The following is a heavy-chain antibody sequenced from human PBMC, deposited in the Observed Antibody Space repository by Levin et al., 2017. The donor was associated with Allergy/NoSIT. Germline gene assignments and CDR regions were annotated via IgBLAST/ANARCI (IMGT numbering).Heavy chain of an antibody. CDR3: ARVAGYSYGYYFDY. Sequence: SQTLSLTCAVSGGSISTDNWWSWIRQPPGKGLEWIGNIYLSGSTYYNPSLKSRVTISVDRSKNQFSLNLSSVTAADTAVYYCARVAGYSYGYYFDYWGQGTLVTVSS. CDR1: GGSISTDNW. D-gene: IGHD5-18*01. V-gene: IGHV4-4*02. J-gene: IGHJ4*02. CDR2: IYLSGST.